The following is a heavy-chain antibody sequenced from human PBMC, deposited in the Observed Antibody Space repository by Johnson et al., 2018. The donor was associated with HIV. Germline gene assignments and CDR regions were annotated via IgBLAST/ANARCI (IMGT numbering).Heavy chain of an antibody. V-gene: IGHV3-53*01. CDR1: GLTVSSSY. CDR3: AKPPSMGADAFDI. Sequence: VQLVESGGGLIQPGGSLRLSCAASGLTVSSSYMSWVRQAPGKGLEWVSVIYSGGSTYYTDSVKGRFTISRDNSKNTLYLQMNSLRAEDTAVYYCAKPPSMGADAFDIWGQGTMVTVSS. J-gene: IGHJ3*02. D-gene: IGHD3-16*01. CDR2: IYSGGST.